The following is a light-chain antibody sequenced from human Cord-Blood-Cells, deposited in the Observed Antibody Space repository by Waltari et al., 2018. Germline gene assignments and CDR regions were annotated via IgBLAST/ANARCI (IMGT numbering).Light chain of an antibody. J-gene: IGKJ1*01. V-gene: IGKV1-5*01. CDR1: QSISSW. Sequence: DIQMTQSPSTLSASVGDRVTITCRASQSISSWLAWYQQKPGKAPKLLIYDASSLESGVPSRFSDSRSGTEFTLTISSLQPDDFATYYCQQYNSYSTFGQGTKVEIK. CDR3: QQYNSYST. CDR2: DAS.